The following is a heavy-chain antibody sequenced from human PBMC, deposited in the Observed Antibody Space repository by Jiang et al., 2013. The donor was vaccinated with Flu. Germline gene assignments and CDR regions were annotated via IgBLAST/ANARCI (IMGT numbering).Heavy chain of an antibody. Sequence: WIRQQPGEGLEWIGYIYNSGSTHYNPSLKSRVTMSVDMSKNQFSLNLSSVTAADTAVYYCARERYYYSSGFYYYYGMDVWGQGTTVTVSS. V-gene: IGHV4-31*02. CDR3: ARERYYYSSGFYYYYGMDV. CDR2: IYNSGST. D-gene: IGHD3-22*01. J-gene: IGHJ6*02.